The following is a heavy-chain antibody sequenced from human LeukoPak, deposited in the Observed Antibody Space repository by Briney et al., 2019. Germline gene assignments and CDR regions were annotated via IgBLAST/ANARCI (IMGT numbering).Heavy chain of an antibody. CDR3: AKDRGIGYCSSTSCYWSAFDI. CDR2: ISGSGGST. Sequence: PGGSLRLSCAASGFTFSSYAMSWVRQAPGKGLEWVSTISGSGGSTNYADSVKGRFTISRDNSKNTLYLQMNSLRAEDTAVYYCAKDRGIGYCSSTSCYWSAFDIWGQGTMVTVSS. CDR1: GFTFSSYA. D-gene: IGHD2-2*01. V-gene: IGHV3-23*01. J-gene: IGHJ3*02.